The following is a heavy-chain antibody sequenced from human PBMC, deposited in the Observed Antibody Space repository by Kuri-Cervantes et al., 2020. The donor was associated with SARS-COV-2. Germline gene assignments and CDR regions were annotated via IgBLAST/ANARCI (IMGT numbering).Heavy chain of an antibody. CDR2: IWYNGRKT. CDR3: ARGERMVYANYYMDV. Sequence: GGSLRLSCAVSGFTFRIYGMHWVRQPPGKGLEWMAVIWYNGRKTYYADSVRGRITISRDNSKNTLYLQMNNLGAEDTVVYYCARGERMVYANYYMDVWVKGTTVTVSS. V-gene: IGHV3-33*08. D-gene: IGHD2-8*01. CDR1: GFTFRIYG. J-gene: IGHJ6*03.